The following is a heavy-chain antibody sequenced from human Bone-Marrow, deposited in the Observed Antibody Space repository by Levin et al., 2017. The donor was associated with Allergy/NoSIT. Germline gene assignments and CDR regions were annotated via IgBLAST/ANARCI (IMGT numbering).Heavy chain of an antibody. CDR3: ARQVTTTDFKYYMDV. J-gene: IGHJ6*03. Sequence: GGSLRLSCKGYGYEFPNYWIAWLRQMPGKGPEYMGIIYPGDSDTKYTPAFQGQVTISADKSINTAYLQWGSLKASDTAVYFCARQVTTTDFKYYMDVWGSGTTVTVSS. D-gene: IGHD2-21*02. CDR1: GYEFPNYW. CDR2: IYPGDSDT. V-gene: IGHV5-51*01.